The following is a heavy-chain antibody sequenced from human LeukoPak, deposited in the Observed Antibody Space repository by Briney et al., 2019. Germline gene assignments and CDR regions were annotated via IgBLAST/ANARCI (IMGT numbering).Heavy chain of an antibody. CDR1: GGSISSNY. V-gene: IGHV4-59*01. D-gene: IGHD3/OR15-3a*01. CDR3: ARQSADFWTDYAKNWFDP. CDR2: IYYSGST. Sequence: PSETLSLTCTASGGSISSNYWSWIRQPPGKGLEWIGYIYYSGSTNYNPSLKSRVTISVDTAKNQVSLNLTSVTAADTAVYYCARQSADFWTDYAKNWFDPWGQGTLVTVSS. J-gene: IGHJ5*02.